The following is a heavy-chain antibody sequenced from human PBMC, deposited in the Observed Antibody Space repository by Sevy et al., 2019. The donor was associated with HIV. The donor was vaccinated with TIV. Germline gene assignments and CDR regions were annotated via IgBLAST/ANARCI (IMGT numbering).Heavy chain of an antibody. J-gene: IGHJ4*02. CDR1: GFTFSSFW. CDR3: TSLDTTMVTEDY. CDR2: MNQDGSVK. D-gene: IGHD5-18*01. V-gene: IGHV3-7*01. Sequence: VGSLRLSCAASGFTFSSFWMSWVRQAPGKGLEWVANMNQDGSVKYYVDSVKGRFTISRDNAKNSLYLEMNSLRVEDTAVYYCTSLDTTMVTEDYWGQGSLVTVSS.